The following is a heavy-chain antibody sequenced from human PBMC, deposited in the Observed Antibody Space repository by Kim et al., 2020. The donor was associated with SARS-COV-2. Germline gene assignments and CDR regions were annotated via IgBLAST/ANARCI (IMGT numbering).Heavy chain of an antibody. V-gene: IGHV3-23*01. Sequence: GGSLRLSFVASRFTFSSSAMTWVRQAPGKGLEWVSTIFGSGHGTYYPDSVRGRFIVSRDNSKNTLYQQMNNLRADDTAIYYCAKNVHVTSVTFLWYFDLWGRGTSVTVSS. D-gene: IGHD2-2*01. CDR3: AKNVHVTSVTFLWYFDL. CDR1: RFTFSSSA. CDR2: IFGSGHGT. J-gene: IGHJ2*01.